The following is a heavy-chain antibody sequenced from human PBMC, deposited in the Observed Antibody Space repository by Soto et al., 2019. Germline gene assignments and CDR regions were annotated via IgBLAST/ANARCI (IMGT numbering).Heavy chain of an antibody. V-gene: IGHV4-59*01. CDR1: GYSISSYY. CDR2: IYYSGST. D-gene: IGHD3-10*01. Sequence: PSETLSLTCAVSGYSISSYYWSWIRQPPGKGLEWIGYIYYSGSTNHNPSLKSRVTISVDTSKNQFSLKLSSVTAADTAVYYCARDFRGLDYWGQGTLVTVSS. CDR3: ARDFRGLDY. J-gene: IGHJ4*02.